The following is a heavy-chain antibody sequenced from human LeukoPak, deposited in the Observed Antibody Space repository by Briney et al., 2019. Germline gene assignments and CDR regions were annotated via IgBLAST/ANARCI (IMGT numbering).Heavy chain of an antibody. CDR3: ARSGDTAMDSDAFDI. V-gene: IGHV3-7*01. CDR1: GFTFGDYA. J-gene: IGHJ3*02. Sequence: QAGGSLRLSCTASGFTFGDYAMSWVRQAPGKGLEWVANIKQDGSEKYYVDSVKGRFTISRDNAKNSLYLQMNSLRAEDTAVYYCARSGDTAMDSDAFDIWGQGTMVTVSS. D-gene: IGHD5-18*01. CDR2: IKQDGSEK.